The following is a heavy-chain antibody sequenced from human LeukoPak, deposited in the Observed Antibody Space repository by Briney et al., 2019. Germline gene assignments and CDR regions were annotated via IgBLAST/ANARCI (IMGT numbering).Heavy chain of an antibody. J-gene: IGHJ6*02. D-gene: IGHD5-12*01. V-gene: IGHV3-21*01. CDR1: GFTFSSYS. Sequence: GGSLRLSCAASGFTFSSYSMNWVRQAPGKGLEWVSSISSSSSYIYYADSVKGRFTISRDNAKNSLYLQMNSLRAEDTAVYYCARDHRVATQYYGMDVWGQGTTATVSS. CDR3: ARDHRVATQYYGMDV. CDR2: ISSSSSYI.